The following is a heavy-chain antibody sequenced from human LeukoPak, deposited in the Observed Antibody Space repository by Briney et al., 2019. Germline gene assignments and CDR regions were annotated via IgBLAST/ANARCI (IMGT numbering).Heavy chain of an antibody. D-gene: IGHD3-22*01. Sequence: TGESLKISCKGSGYSFTSYWIGWVRQMPGKGLEWMGIIYPGDSDTRYSPSFQGQVTISADKSISTAYLQWSSLKASDTAMYYCARRVDSSYYYDSSGYHNWFDPWGQGTLVTVSS. CDR2: IYPGDSDT. V-gene: IGHV5-51*01. CDR1: GYSFTSYW. J-gene: IGHJ5*02. CDR3: ARRVDSSYYYDSSGYHNWFDP.